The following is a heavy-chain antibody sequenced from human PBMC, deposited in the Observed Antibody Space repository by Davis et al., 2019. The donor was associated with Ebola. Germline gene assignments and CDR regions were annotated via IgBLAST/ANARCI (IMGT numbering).Heavy chain of an antibody. J-gene: IGHJ6*02. CDR1: GFTFSSYA. Sequence: GESLKISCAASGFTFSSYAMSWVRQAPGKGLEWVSTLTVNDYSAYYADSVKGRFTISRDNSKNTLYLQMNSLRAEDTAVYYCAKVFYSSSGGMDVWGQGTTVTVSS. D-gene: IGHD6-13*01. V-gene: IGHV3-23*01. CDR3: AKVFYSSSGGMDV. CDR2: LTVNDYSA.